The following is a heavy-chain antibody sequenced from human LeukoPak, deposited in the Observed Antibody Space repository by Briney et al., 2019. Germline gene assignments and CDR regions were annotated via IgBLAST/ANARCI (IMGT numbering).Heavy chain of an antibody. V-gene: IGHV3-21*01. Sequence: GGSPRLSCAASGFTFSSYSMNWVRQAPGKGLEWVSSISSSSSYIYYADSVKGRFTISRDNAKNSLYLQMNSLRAEDTAVYYCARDRGSGGSCPACPFDYWGQGTLVTVSS. J-gene: IGHJ4*02. CDR1: GFTFSSYS. CDR2: ISSSSSYI. D-gene: IGHD2-15*01. CDR3: ARDRGSGGSCPACPFDY.